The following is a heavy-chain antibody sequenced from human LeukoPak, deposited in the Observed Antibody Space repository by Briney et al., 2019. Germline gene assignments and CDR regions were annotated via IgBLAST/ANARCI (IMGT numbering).Heavy chain of an antibody. CDR3: ARDLASCAGDCYSDGFDY. V-gene: IGHV4-34*01. CDR2: IYHGGST. D-gene: IGHD2-21*02. CDR1: GGSFSGYY. J-gene: IGHJ4*02. Sequence: SETLSLTCAVYGGSFSGYYWSWIRQSPGKGLEWIGSIYHGGSTYYNPSLRSRVIVSVDTSKNHFSLKMSSVTAADTAVYYCARDLASCAGDCYSDGFDYWGQGALVTASS.